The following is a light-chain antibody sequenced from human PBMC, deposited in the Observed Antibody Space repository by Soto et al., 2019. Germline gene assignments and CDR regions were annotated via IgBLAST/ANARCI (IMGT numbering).Light chain of an antibody. CDR2: GAS. V-gene: IGKV3D-7*01. CDR1: QSVSSIS. J-gene: IGKJ4*01. Sequence: PGERVSLSCRASQSVSSISLTWYQQKPGQAPRLLIYGASTRATTIPARFSGSGSGTDFTLTISSLQPEDFAVYYCQQDYNLPFGGGTKVEIK. CDR3: QQDYNLP.